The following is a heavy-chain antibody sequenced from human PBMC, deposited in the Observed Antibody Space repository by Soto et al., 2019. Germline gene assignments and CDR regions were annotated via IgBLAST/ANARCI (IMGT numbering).Heavy chain of an antibody. V-gene: IGHV4-59*01. J-gene: IGHJ6*02. CDR1: GGSITSSY. Sequence: SETLSLTCAVSGGSITSSYWSWIRRPPGKGLEWIAYIYDTGISGYTPSTSYNPSLKSRVTMSVDTSKSQFSLKLTSVTAADTAVXYCARGEDAFFYYGLDVWGQGITVTVSS. CDR2: IYDTGISGYTPST. CDR3: ARGEDAFFYYGLDV.